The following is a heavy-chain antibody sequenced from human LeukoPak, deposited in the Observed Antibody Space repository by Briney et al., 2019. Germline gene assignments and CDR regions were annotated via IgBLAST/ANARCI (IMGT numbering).Heavy chain of an antibody. D-gene: IGHD6-6*01. CDR2: INPNSGGT. J-gene: IGHJ4*02. CDR1: GYTFTGYY. V-gene: IGHV1-2*06. CDR3: ARGGSSSPTRPFDY. Sequence: ASVKVSCKASGYTFTGYYMHWVRQAPGQGLEWMGRINPNSGGTNYAQKFQGRVTMTRDTSISTAYMELSRLRSDDTAVYYSARGGSSSPTRPFDYWGQGTLVTVSS.